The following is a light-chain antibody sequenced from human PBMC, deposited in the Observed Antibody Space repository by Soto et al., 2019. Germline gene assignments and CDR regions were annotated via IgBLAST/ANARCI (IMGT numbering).Light chain of an antibody. V-gene: IGLV2-18*02. J-gene: IGLJ1*01. CDR1: SSDVGSYNR. Sequence: QSALTQPPSVSGSPGQSVTISCTGTSSDVGSYNRVSWYQQPPGTAPKLMIYEVNNRPSGVPDRFSGSKSGNTASLTITGLQAEDEADYYCNSYTSSNTYVFVTGTKVTVL. CDR3: NSYTSSNTYV. CDR2: EVN.